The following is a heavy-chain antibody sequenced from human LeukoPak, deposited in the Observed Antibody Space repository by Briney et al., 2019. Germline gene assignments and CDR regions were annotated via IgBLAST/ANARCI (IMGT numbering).Heavy chain of an antibody. CDR3: NQGGYYY. CDR2: ISSSSSYM. J-gene: IGHJ4*02. CDR1: GFTFSSYS. Sequence: PGGSLRLSCAASGFTFSSYSMNWVRQAPGKGLEWVSSISSSSSYMYYADSVKGRFTISRDNAKNSLYLQMNSLRAEDTAVYYCNQGGYYYWGQGTLVTVSS. V-gene: IGHV3-21*01. D-gene: IGHD3-22*01.